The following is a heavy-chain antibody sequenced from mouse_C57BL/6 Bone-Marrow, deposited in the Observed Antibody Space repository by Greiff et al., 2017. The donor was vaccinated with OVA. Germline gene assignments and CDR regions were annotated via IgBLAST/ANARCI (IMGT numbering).Heavy chain of an antibody. CDR3: ARSGWGALDY. CDR2: NEPSDSYN. J-gene: IGHJ4*01. V-gene: IGHV1-59*01. Sequence: QVQLQQPGAELVRPGTSVKLSCKASGYTFTSYWMHWVKQRPVQGLEWIGVNEPSDSYNNYNQKFKGKATMTVDTSSSTAYMQLSSLTSEDSAVYYCARSGWGALDYWGQGTSVPVSS. D-gene: IGHD1-1*02. CDR1: GYTFTSYW.